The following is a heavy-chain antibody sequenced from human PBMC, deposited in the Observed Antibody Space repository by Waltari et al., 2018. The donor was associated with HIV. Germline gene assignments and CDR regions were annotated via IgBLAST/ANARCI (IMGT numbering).Heavy chain of an antibody. V-gene: IGHV1-2*02. D-gene: IGHD3-22*01. CDR2: INPNSCGT. J-gene: IGHJ4*02. Sequence: QVQLVQPGAEVKKHGASVKVSCKAAGYTFNGYSMPWVRRAPGQGLEWMGWINPNSCGTNYAQKFQGRVTMTRDTSISTAYMELSRLRSDDTSVYYCARSRTYSDSSGYAAWDYWGQGTLVTVSS. CDR3: ARSRTYSDSSGYAAWDY. CDR1: GYTFNGYS.